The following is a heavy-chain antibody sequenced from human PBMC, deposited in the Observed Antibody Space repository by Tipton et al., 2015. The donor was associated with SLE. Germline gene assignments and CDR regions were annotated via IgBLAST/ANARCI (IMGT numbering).Heavy chain of an antibody. CDR3: ARGFAGFDY. Sequence: SLRLSCAASGFTFSDYYMNWVRQAPGKGLEWVANIKQDGSEKYYVDSVKGRFTISRDNAKNSLYLQMNSLRVEDTAVYYCARGFAGFDYWGQGTLVTVSS. J-gene: IGHJ4*02. CDR2: IKQDGSEK. CDR1: GFTFSDYY. V-gene: IGHV3-7*01. D-gene: IGHD3-3*01.